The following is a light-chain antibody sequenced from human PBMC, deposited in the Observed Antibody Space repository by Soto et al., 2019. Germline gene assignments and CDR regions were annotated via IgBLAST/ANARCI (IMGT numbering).Light chain of an antibody. Sequence: QSVLTQPASVSGSPGQSITISCTGTSSDVGSYNLVSWYQQHQGKAPKLMMYEVSKRPSGVSNRFSGSKSGNTASLTISGLQGEDEAEYYCCSYAGSTTFGVFGGGNKLTVL. V-gene: IGLV2-23*02. CDR2: EVS. CDR1: SSDVGSYNL. J-gene: IGLJ3*02. CDR3: CSYAGSTTFGV.